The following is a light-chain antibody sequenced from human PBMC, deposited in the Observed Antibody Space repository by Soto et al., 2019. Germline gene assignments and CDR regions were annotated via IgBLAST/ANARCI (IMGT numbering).Light chain of an antibody. CDR2: GAS. V-gene: IGKV3-15*01. CDR1: QSVGSN. Sequence: EIVMTQSPATLSGSPGERATLSCRASQSVGSNLAWYQQNPGQAPRLLIFGASSKATVIPARFSGSGSGTEFSLTISSLQSEDFAVDYCQQYDSWPTWTFGQGTKVDTK. CDR3: QQYDSWPTWT. J-gene: IGKJ1*01.